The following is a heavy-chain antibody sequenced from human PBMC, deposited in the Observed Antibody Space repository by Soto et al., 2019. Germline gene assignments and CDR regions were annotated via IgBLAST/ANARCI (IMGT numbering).Heavy chain of an antibody. CDR2: ISGSGGST. J-gene: IGHJ6*02. D-gene: IGHD2-15*01. CDR1: GFTFSSYA. V-gene: IGHV3-23*01. Sequence: GGSLRLSCAASGFTFSSYAMSWVRQAPGKGLEWVSAISGSGGSTYYTDSVKGRFTISSDNSKNTLYLQMNSLRAEDTAVYYCAKDSIDCSGGSCYDDWYYYYGMDVWGQGTTVTVSS. CDR3: AKDSIDCSGGSCYDDWYYYYGMDV.